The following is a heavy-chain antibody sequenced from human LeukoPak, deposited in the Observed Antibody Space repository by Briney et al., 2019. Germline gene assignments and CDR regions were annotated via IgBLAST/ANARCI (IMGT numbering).Heavy chain of an antibody. J-gene: IGHJ3*02. CDR1: GGTFSSYA. CDR3: ARDFCEYSSSCDAFDI. CDR2: IIPIFGTA. Sequence: GSSVKVSCKASGGTFSSYAISWVRQAPGQGLEWMGGIIPIFGTANYAQKFQGRVTITTDESTSTAYMELSSLRSEDTAVYYCARDFCEYSSSCDAFDIWGQGTMVTVSS. D-gene: IGHD6-6*01. V-gene: IGHV1-69*05.